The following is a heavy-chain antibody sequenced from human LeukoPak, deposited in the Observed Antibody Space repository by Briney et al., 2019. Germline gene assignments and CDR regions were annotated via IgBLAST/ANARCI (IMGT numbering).Heavy chain of an antibody. CDR2: IRGDGRAT. V-gene: IGHV3-74*01. D-gene: IGHD1-26*01. Sequence: GGSMRLSCAASGFMFTDYWMHWVRQAPGKELVWVARIRGDGRATTYADSVKGRFTISRDNAMSTLFLQMNSLRAEDTAVYYCARSYSGSYRFDYWGQGTLVTVSS. J-gene: IGHJ4*02. CDR1: GFMFTDYW. CDR3: ARSYSGSYRFDY.